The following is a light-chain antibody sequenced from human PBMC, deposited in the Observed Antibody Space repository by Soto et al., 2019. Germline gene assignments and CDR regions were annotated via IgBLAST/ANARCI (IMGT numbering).Light chain of an antibody. CDR3: QQYGSSSEIT. CDR2: GAS. Sequence: PGGRATLSCRASQSVSRRLAWYQHRPGQSPRLLISGASMRASGVPVRFSGSGSGTDFTLTISRLEPEDCAVYYCQQYGSSSEITFGQGTRLEIK. V-gene: IGKV3-20*01. CDR1: QSVSRR. J-gene: IGKJ5*01.